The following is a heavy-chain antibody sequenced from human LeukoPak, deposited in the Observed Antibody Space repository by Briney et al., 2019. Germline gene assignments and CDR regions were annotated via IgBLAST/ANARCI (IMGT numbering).Heavy chain of an antibody. Sequence: PGGSLRLSCAASGFTFGSYSINWVRQAPGKGLEWLSSLSGSSTYIYYADSVKGRFTVSRDNAKNSLYLQMNSLRAEDTAVYYCARDGTHGSGRHFDYWGQGTLVTVSS. V-gene: IGHV3-21*01. CDR3: ARDGTHGSGRHFDY. D-gene: IGHD3-10*01. CDR2: LSGSSTYI. J-gene: IGHJ4*02. CDR1: GFTFGSYS.